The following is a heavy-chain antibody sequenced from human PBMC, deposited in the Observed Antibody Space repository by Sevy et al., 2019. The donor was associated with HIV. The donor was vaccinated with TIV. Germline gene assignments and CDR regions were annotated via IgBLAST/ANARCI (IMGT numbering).Heavy chain of an antibody. CDR2: ISSSSSYI. CDR3: ARVRGSSWYYFDY. Sequence: GGSLRLSCAASGFTFSSYSMNWVRQAPGKGLEWVSSISSSSSYIYYADSVKDRFTISRDNAKNSLYLQMNSLRAEDTAVYYCARVRGSSWYYFDYWGQGTLVTVSS. CDR1: GFTFSSYS. D-gene: IGHD6-13*01. V-gene: IGHV3-21*01. J-gene: IGHJ4*02.